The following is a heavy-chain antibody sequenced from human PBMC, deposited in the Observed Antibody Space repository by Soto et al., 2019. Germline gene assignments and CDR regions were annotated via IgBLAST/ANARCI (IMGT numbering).Heavy chain of an antibody. CDR3: ARGWNDFPH. J-gene: IGHJ4*02. CDR2: IIPISGRA. D-gene: IGHD1-1*01. V-gene: IGHV1-69*01. Sequence: QAQLVQSGAEVKKPGSSVKVACKASGGTFSSYVISWVRQAPGQGLECMGGIIPISGRANYAPNFQGRVSMTADESTTTVYMELSSLRSEDTAVYYCARGWNDFPHWGQGTLVTVSS. CDR1: GGTFSSYV.